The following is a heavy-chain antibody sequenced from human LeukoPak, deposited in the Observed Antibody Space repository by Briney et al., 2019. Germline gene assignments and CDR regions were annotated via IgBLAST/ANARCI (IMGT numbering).Heavy chain of an antibody. D-gene: IGHD2-2*01. V-gene: IGHV1-8*01. CDR2: MNPNSGNT. Sequence: GASVKVSCKASGYTFTSYDINWVRQATGQGLEWMGWMNPNSGNTGYAQKFQGGDTMTRNTSISTAYMELSSLRSEDTAVYYCARSAGGVVVPSAAIHRDYYYYYYMDVWGKGTTVTVS. J-gene: IGHJ6*03. CDR3: ARSAGGVVVPSAAIHRDYYYYYYMDV. CDR1: GYTFTSYD.